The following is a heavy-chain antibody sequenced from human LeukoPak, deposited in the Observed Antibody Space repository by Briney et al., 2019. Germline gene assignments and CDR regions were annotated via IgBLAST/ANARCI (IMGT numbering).Heavy chain of an antibody. CDR3: AGQGRYSSGGEHIEIDY. D-gene: IGHD6-19*01. Sequence: GGSLRLSCVASGFTFSSHVMNWVRQAPGKGLEWVSYISSSGGTIYYADSVKGRFTISRDNAKNSLYLQMNTLRAENTAVYYCAGQGRYSSGGEHIEIDYWGQGTLVTVSS. CDR1: GFTFSSHV. CDR2: ISSSGGTI. J-gene: IGHJ4*02. V-gene: IGHV3-48*03.